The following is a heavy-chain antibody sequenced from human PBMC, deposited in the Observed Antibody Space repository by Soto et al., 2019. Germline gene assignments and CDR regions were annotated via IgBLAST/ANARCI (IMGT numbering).Heavy chain of an antibody. CDR2: ISGSGGST. CDR3: AKVAAHHPYYYGMDV. J-gene: IGHJ6*02. Sequence: GGSLRVSCAASGFTFSSYAMSWVRQSPGKGLEWVSAISGSGGSTYYADSVKGRFTISRDNSKNTLYLQMNSLRAEDTAVYYCAKVAAHHPYYYGMDVWGQGTTVTVSS. V-gene: IGHV3-23*01. D-gene: IGHD6-13*01. CDR1: GFTFSSYA.